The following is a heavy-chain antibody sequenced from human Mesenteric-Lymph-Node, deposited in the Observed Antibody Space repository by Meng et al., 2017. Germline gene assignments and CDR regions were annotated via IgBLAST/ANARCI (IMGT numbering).Heavy chain of an antibody. J-gene: IGHJ6*02. D-gene: IGHD1-26*01. CDR3: AREVVGATSVSHGMDV. V-gene: IGHV3-74*01. Sequence: GESLKISCAASGFTFSNYWMHWVRQVPGQGLVWVSRIKSDGSSTNYAESVRGRFTISRDNTKNTLHLQMNNLRAEDTAVYYCAREVVGATSVSHGMDVWGQGTTVTVSS. CDR1: GFTFSNYW. CDR2: IKSDGSST.